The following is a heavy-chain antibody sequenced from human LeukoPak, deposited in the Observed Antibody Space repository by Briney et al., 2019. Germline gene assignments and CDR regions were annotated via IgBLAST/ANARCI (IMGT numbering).Heavy chain of an antibody. V-gene: IGHV4-39*01. CDR1: GASISSGNYF. CDR3: ARSFDY. J-gene: IGHJ4*02. Sequence: SETLSLTCSVSGASISSGNYFWNWVRQSPVKGLEWIGCISYSGTTHYNPSLKSRVTIFVDTSKNEFSLNLNSVPASDPAVYYCARSFDYWGQGTLVAVSS. CDR2: ISYSGTT.